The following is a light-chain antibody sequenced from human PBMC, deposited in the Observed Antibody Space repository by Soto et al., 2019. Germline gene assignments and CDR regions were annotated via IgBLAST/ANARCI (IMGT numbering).Light chain of an antibody. Sequence: EIVLTKSPATLSLSPGERATLSCRASQSVSSYLAWYQQKPGQAPRLLIYGASNRATRIPARFSGSGSGTDFTLTISSLEAEDFAVYYCQQRSSWPQTFGQGTKVEI. CDR2: GAS. V-gene: IGKV3-11*01. J-gene: IGKJ1*01. CDR1: QSVSSY. CDR3: QQRSSWPQT.